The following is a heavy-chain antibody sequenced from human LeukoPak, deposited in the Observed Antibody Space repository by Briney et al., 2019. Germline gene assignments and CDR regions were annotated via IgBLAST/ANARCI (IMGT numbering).Heavy chain of an antibody. Sequence: ASVKVSCKASGYTFTGYYMHWVRQAPGQGLEWMGWINPNSGGTNYAQKFQGRVTMTRDTSISTAYMELSRLRSDDTAVYYCAGGWGPGYYGTGSHLDYWGQGTLVTVSS. V-gene: IGHV1-2*02. J-gene: IGHJ4*02. D-gene: IGHD3-10*01. CDR3: AGGWGPGYYGTGSHLDY. CDR2: INPNSGGT. CDR1: GYTFTGYY.